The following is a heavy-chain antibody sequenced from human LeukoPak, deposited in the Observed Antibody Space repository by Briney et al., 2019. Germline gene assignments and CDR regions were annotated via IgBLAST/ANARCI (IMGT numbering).Heavy chain of an antibody. V-gene: IGHV3-23*01. CDR1: GFTFSDYY. CDR2: ISGSGGRT. CDR3: AKQSLVSINWFDP. D-gene: IGHD2-2*01. J-gene: IGHJ5*02. Sequence: PGGSLRLSCAASGFTFSDYYMSWVRQAPGKGLEWVSSISGSGGRTYYADSVRGRFTISRDNTENALCLQMSSLRAEDTAMYYCAKQSLVSINWFDPWGQGTLVTVSS.